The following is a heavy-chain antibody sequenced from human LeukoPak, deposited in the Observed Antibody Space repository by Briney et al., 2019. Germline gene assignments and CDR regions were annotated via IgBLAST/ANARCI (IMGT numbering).Heavy chain of an antibody. CDR3: ARVGTSYGMDV. CDR2: IYYSGST. V-gene: IGHV4-59*01. CDR1: GGSISSYY. Sequence: SETLSLTCTVSGGSISSYYWSWIRQPPGKGLEWIGYIYYSGSTNYNPSLKSRVTISVDTSKNQFSLKLSSVTAADTAVYYCARVGTSYGMDVWGQGTTVTVPS. J-gene: IGHJ6*02.